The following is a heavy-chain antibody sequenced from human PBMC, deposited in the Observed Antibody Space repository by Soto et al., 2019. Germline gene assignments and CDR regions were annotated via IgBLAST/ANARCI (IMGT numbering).Heavy chain of an antibody. J-gene: IGHJ1*01. CDR2: ISGSGGST. CDR3: AKEAPSAYCSGGSCYYFMVEYFQH. D-gene: IGHD2-15*01. CDR1: GFTFSSYA. V-gene: IGHV3-23*01. Sequence: EVQLLESGGGLVQPGGSLRLSCAASGFTFSSYAMSWVRQAPGKGLEWVSAISGSGGSTYYADSVKGRFTISRDNSNNTQYLQMNSLRAEDTAVYYCAKEAPSAYCSGGSCYYFMVEYFQHWGKGTLVTVSS.